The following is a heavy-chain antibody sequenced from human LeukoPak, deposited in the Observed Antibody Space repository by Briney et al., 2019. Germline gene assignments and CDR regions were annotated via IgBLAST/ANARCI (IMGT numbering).Heavy chain of an antibody. CDR1: GGSIRSTSYY. CDR3: ARRSTVAGRGRFDP. V-gene: IGHV4-39*01. D-gene: IGHD6-19*01. Sequence: PSETLSLTCTVSGGSIRSTSYYWGWIRQPPGKGLEWLGSVHYSGSTYDNPSLKSRVTISVDTSKNQFSLNLISVTAAGTAVYYCARRSTVAGRGRFDPWGQGTLVTVSS. J-gene: IGHJ5*02. CDR2: VHYSGST.